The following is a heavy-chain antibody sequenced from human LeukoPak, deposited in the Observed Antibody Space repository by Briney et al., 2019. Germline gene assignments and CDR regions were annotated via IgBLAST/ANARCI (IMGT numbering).Heavy chain of an antibody. J-gene: IGHJ5*02. D-gene: IGHD4/OR15-4a*01. Sequence: PSETLSLTCTVSRGSISGYSWSWIRQSPGGGLEWIGYIYYSGDTAYNPSLRSRVTLSVDTSKDQFSLQLRSVTTADTAVYYCVRGPYGASISKWFDPWGRGTQVIVSP. CDR1: RGSISGYS. CDR3: VRGPYGASISKWFDP. V-gene: IGHV4-59*01. CDR2: IYYSGDT.